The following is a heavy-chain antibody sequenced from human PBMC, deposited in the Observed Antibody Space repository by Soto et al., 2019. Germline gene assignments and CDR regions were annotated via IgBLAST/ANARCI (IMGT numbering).Heavy chain of an antibody. V-gene: IGHV3-23*01. J-gene: IGHJ4*02. CDR3: AKGAFGSGSYDC. D-gene: IGHD3-10*01. CDR2: ISGSGDAT. CDR1: GFAFSSYA. Sequence: PGGSLRLSCASSGFAFSSYAMTWVRQGPGRGLEWVSAISGSGDATSYTDSVKGRFTISRDNSKNTLHLQMNSLRAEDTAIYYCAKGAFGSGSYDCWGQGTLVTVSS.